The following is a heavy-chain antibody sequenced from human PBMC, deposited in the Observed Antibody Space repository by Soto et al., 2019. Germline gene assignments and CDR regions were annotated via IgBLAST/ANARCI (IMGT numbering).Heavy chain of an antibody. CDR1: GGTFSSYT. V-gene: IGHV1-69*04. Sequence: GASVKVSCKASGGTFSSYTISWVRQAPGQGLEWMGRIIPILGIANYAQKFQGRVTITADKSTSTAYMELSSLRSEDTAVYYCARDVDSTVTTGGAYYYGMDVWGQGTTVTVSS. J-gene: IGHJ6*02. CDR3: ARDVDSTVTTGGAYYYGMDV. CDR2: IIPILGIA. D-gene: IGHD4-17*01.